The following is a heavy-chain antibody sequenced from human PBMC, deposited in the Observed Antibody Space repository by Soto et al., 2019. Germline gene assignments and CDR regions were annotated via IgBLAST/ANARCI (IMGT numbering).Heavy chain of an antibody. CDR2: ISYDGSNK. J-gene: IGHJ4*02. CDR1: GFSFRTYV. V-gene: IGHV3-30-3*01. Sequence: QVQLVESGGDVVQPGRSLRLSCAASGFSFRTYVMHWVRQTPGKGLEWVAVISYDGSNKNYADSVKGRFTISRDNSKNPLYLQMNSLRAEDTAVYYCARDKGGLVEMVTIWGSSVYFDYWGQGTLVTVSS. D-gene: IGHD5-18*01. CDR3: ARDKGGLVEMVTIWGSSVYFDY.